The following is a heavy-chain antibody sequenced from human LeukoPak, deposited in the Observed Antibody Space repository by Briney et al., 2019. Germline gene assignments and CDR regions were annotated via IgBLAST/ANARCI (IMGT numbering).Heavy chain of an antibody. CDR1: GYTFTSYD. Sequence: ASVKVSCKASGYTFTSYDINWVRQATGQGLEWMGWMNPNSGNTGYAQKFQGRVTMTRNTSISTAYMELSSLRSDDTAVYYCARVTTGTTGAFDIWGQGTMVTVSS. CDR2: MNPNSGNT. J-gene: IGHJ3*02. D-gene: IGHD1-1*01. V-gene: IGHV1-8*01. CDR3: ARVTTGTTGAFDI.